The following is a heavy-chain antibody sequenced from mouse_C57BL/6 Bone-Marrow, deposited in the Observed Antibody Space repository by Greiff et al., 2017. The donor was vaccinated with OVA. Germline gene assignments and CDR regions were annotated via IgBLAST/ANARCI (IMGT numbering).Heavy chain of an antibody. CDR1: GFTFSDYY. J-gene: IGHJ4*01. V-gene: IGHV5-12*01. D-gene: IGHD3-1*01. CDR3: ASDLSGAMDY. Sequence: EVQGVESGGGLVQPGGSLKLSCAASGFTFSDYYMYWVRQTPEKRLEWVAYISNGGGSTYYPDTVKGRFTISRDKAKNTLYLQMSRLKSEDTAMYYCASDLSGAMDYWGQGTSVTVSS. CDR2: ISNGGGST.